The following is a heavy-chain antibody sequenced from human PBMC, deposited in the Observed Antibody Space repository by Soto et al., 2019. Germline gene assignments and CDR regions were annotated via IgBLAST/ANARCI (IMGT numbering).Heavy chain of an antibody. CDR3: ATGPNNPYDILTGYWLDY. CDR1: GYTLTELS. Sequence: ASVKVSCKVSGYTLTELSMHWVRQAPGKGLEWMGGFDPEDGETIYAQKFQGRVTMTEDTSTDTAYMELSSLRSEDTAVYYCATGPNNPYDILTGYWLDYWGQGTLVTVSS. V-gene: IGHV1-24*01. D-gene: IGHD3-9*01. CDR2: FDPEDGET. J-gene: IGHJ4*02.